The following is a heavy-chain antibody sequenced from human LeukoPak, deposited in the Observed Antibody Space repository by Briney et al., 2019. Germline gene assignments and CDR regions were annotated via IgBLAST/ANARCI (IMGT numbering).Heavy chain of an antibody. Sequence: GGSLRLSCAASGFTFSNAWMSLVRQAPGKGLEWVGRIKSKTDGGATEYAAPVKGRLTISRDDSKNTLFLQMNSLKTEDTAVYYCTTASRGSLFYYYYGMDAWGQGTTVTVSS. CDR2: IKSKTDGGAT. CDR3: TTASRGSLFYYYYGMDA. D-gene: IGHD5-12*01. V-gene: IGHV3-15*01. J-gene: IGHJ6*02. CDR1: GFTFSNAW.